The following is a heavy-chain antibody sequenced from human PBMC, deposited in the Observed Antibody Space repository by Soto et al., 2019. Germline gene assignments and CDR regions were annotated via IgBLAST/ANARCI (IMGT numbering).Heavy chain of an antibody. Sequence: GGSLRLSCAASGFTVSSNYMSWVRQAPGKGLEWVSVIYSGGSTYYADSVKGRFTISRDNSKNTLYLQMNSLRAEDTAVYYCASGLGYYDSSGYYYYYYGMDVWGQGTTVTVS. CDR1: GFTVSSNY. CDR3: ASGLGYYDSSGYYYYYYGMDV. D-gene: IGHD3-22*01. CDR2: IYSGGST. J-gene: IGHJ6*02. V-gene: IGHV3-53*01.